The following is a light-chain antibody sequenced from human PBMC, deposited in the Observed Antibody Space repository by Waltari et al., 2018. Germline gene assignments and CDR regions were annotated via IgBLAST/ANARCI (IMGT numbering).Light chain of an antibody. CDR2: EVL. J-gene: IGLJ2*01. CDR3: CSYASSSPRLI. V-gene: IGLV2-23*02. Sequence: QSALTQPASVSGSLGQSISISCIGTYSNVGRYDLVSWYHQRPGEAPKLLIYEVLKRPSGISNRFSGSKSGNAASLTISALQPEDEGTYYCCSYASSSPRLIFGGGTELSVL. CDR1: YSNVGRYDL.